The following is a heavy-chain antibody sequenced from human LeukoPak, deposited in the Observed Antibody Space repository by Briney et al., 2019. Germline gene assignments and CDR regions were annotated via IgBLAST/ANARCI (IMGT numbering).Heavy chain of an antibody. Sequence: PSQTLSLTCDISGESVSSKNGAWNWIRQSPSRGLEWLGRTYYRSKWYTDYAVSVNGRITISPDTSKNQFSLQLNSVTPDDTAVYYCARDVGTSGWHTFDYWGQGTLVTVSS. D-gene: IGHD6-19*01. CDR3: ARDVGTSGWHTFDY. CDR2: TYYRSKWYT. CDR1: GESVSSKNGA. V-gene: IGHV6-1*01. J-gene: IGHJ4*02.